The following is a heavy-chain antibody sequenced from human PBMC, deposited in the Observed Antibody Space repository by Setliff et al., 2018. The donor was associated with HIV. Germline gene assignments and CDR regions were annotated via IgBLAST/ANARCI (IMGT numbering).Heavy chain of an antibody. CDR1: GFTFNNYA. V-gene: IGHV3-23*01. CDR3: VKARVDGDYYYYYYMDV. D-gene: IGHD4-17*01. Sequence: GGSLRLSCAASGFTFNNYAMSWVRQAPGKGLEWVSAISGSGGSTYYADSVKGRFTISRDNSKNTLYLQMSSLRAEDTAVYYCVKARVDGDYYYYYYMDVWGKGTTVTVSS. CDR2: ISGSGGST. J-gene: IGHJ6*03.